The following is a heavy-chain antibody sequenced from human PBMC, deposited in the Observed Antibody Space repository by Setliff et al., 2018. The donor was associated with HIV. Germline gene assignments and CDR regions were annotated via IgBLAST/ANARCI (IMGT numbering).Heavy chain of an antibody. CDR3: AREFDWSGFFDY. CDR2: IHYSGTT. D-gene: IGHD3-3*01. Sequence: PSETLSLTCTVSGGPINSGAYFWNWIRQHPGKGLEWIGYIHYSGTTYYKPSLKSRVTMSLDTSKNQFSLRMTSVTAADTAVYYCAREFDWSGFFDYWGQGTLVTVSS. J-gene: IGHJ4*02. V-gene: IGHV4-31*03. CDR1: GGPINSGAYF.